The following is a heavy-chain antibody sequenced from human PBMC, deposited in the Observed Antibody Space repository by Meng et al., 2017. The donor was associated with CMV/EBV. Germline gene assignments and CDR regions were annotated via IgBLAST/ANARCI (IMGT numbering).Heavy chain of an antibody. J-gene: IGHJ4*02. Sequence: QVLLQQWGAGLLKPSETPFLTCAVYGGSFSGYYWSWIRQPPGKGLEWIGEINHSGSTNYNPSLKSRVTISVDTSKNQFSLKLSSVTAADTAVYYCARGSIAARLGLGDWGQGTLVTVSS. CDR1: GGSFSGYY. CDR3: ARGSIAARLGLGD. CDR2: INHSGST. V-gene: IGHV4-34*01. D-gene: IGHD6-6*01.